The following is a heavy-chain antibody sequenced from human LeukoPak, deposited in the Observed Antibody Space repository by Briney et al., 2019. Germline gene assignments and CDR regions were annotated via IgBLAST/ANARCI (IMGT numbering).Heavy chain of an antibody. D-gene: IGHD3/OR15-3a*01. CDR3: ARLDWSNWCFDL. CDR2: IYYTGST. Sequence: SETLSLTCAVSGGSISSCSYYWGWIRQPPGKGLEWIGSIYYTGSTYYNPSLKSRVTISVDTSKNQLSLNLSSVTAADTAVYYCARLDWSNWCFDLWGRGTLVIVSS. V-gene: IGHV4-39*01. J-gene: IGHJ2*01. CDR1: GGSISSCSYY.